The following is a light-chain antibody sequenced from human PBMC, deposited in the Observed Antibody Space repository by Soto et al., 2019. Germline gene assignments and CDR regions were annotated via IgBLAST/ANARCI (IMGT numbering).Light chain of an antibody. J-gene: IGKJ1*01. CDR2: GSS. V-gene: IGKV1-17*03. CDR1: QGINNY. CDR3: LQNNRYPWT. Sequence: DIQMTQSPSAMSASVGDRVTITCRASQGINNYLAWFQQRPGKVPQRLIYGSSSLQSGVPSKFSGSGSGTEFTLTISSLQPEDSATYYCLQNNRYPWTFGPGTKVDIK.